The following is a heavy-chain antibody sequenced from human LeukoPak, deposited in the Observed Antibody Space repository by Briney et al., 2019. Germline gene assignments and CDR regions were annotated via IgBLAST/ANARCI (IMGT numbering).Heavy chain of an antibody. CDR2: ISPTGSTT. CDR1: GFSFSGHW. J-gene: IGHJ4*02. D-gene: IGHD6-6*01. V-gene: IGHV3-74*01. Sequence: GGSLRLSCTASGFSFSGHWMHWARQLPGKGLVWVSRISPTGSTTSYADSVKGRFTVSRDNAKNTLYLRVNNLRAEDTAVYYCARGPNSNWSGLDFWGQGTLLTVSS. CDR3: ARGPNSNWSGLDF.